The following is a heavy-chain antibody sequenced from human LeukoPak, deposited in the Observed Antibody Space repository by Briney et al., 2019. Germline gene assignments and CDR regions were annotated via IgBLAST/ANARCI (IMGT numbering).Heavy chain of an antibody. D-gene: IGHD1-26*01. CDR3: AKGRIGSYAYDY. Sequence: GGSLRLSCAASGFTFSDYAMSWVRQAPGKGLEWVSTISGSGDSTNYADSVKGRFTISRDIYKDTLYLQLNSLRAEDTAIDYCAKGRIGSYAYDYRGQGTLVTVSS. J-gene: IGHJ4*02. CDR1: GFTFSDYA. CDR2: ISGSGDST. V-gene: IGHV3-23*01.